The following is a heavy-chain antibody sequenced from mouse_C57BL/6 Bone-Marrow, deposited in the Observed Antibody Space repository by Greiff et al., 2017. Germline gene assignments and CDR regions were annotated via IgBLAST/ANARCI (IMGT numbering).Heavy chain of an antibody. Sequence: QVQLKESGPGLVQPSQSLSITCTVSGFSLTSYGVHWVRQSPGKGLEWLGVIWRGGSTDYNAAFMSRLSITKDNSKSQVFFKMNSLQADDTAIYYCAKYGSSRGWYFDVWGTGTTVTVSS. CDR1: GFSLTSYG. CDR2: IWRGGST. J-gene: IGHJ1*03. D-gene: IGHD1-1*01. V-gene: IGHV2-5*01. CDR3: AKYGSSRGWYFDV.